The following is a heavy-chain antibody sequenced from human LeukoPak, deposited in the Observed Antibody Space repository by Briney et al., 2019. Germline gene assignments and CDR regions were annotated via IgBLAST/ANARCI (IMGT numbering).Heavy chain of an antibody. CDR3: ATVAGYYYYYYMDV. CDR2: IIPIFATA. J-gene: IGHJ6*03. CDR1: GGTFSSYA. D-gene: IGHD6-19*01. V-gene: IGHV1-69*05. Sequence: SVKVSCKASGGTFSSYAISWVRQAPGQGLEWMGGIIPIFATANYAQKFQGRVTITTDESTSTAYMELSSLRSEDTAVYYCATVAGYYYYYYMDVWGKGTTVTVSS.